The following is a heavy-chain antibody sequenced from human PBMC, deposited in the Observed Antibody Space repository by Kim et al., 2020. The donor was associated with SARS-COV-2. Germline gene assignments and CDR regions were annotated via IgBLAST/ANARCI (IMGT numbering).Heavy chain of an antibody. CDR2: IKDRSDFI. V-gene: IGHV3-21*05. D-gene: IGHD3-16*01. CDR1: GFSLSPYT. CDR3: ARERGGYYFDY. J-gene: IGHJ4*02. Sequence: GGSLRLSCAASGFSLSPYTISWVRQAPGKGLECISYIKDRSDFIYYADSVRGRFTISRDNAKNSLSLQMNGLRDDDTAVYYCARERGGYYFDYWGQGTLVTVSS.